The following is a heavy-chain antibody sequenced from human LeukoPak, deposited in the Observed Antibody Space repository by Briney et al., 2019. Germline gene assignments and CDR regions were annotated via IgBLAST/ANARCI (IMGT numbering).Heavy chain of an antibody. CDR3: ARSSSSWYYFDY. J-gene: IGHJ4*02. Sequence: SVKVSCKASGGTFSSYAISWVRQAPGQGLEWMGRIIPIFGTANYAQKFQGRVTITTDESTSTAYMELSSLRSEDTAVYYCARSSSSWYYFDYWGQGTLVTVSS. CDR2: IIPIFGTA. D-gene: IGHD6-6*01. CDR1: GGTFSSYA. V-gene: IGHV1-69*05.